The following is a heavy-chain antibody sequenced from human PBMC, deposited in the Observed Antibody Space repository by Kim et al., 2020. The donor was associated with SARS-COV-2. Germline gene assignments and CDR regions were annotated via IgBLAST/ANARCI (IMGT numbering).Heavy chain of an antibody. CDR1: GFTFSSYG. CDR2: IWYDGSNK. V-gene: IGHV3-33*06. D-gene: IGHD6-13*01. J-gene: IGHJ2*01. CDR3: AKTAAAAAGTGLSYWYFDL. Sequence: GGSLRLSCAASGFTFSSYGMHWVRQAPGKGLEWVAVIWYDGSNKYYADSVKGRFTISRDNSKNTLYLQMNSLRAEDTAVYYCAKTAAAAAGTGLSYWYFDLWGRGTLVTVSS.